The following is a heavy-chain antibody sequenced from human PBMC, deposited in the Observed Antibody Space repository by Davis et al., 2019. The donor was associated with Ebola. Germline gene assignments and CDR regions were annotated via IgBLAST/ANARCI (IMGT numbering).Heavy chain of an antibody. CDR1: GYTFTSYD. V-gene: IGHV1-8*01. CDR2: MNPNSGNT. D-gene: IGHD5-18*01. Sequence: AASVKVSCKASGYTFTSYDINWVRQATGQGLEWMGWMNPNSGNTGYAQKFQGRVTMTRNTSISTAYMGLSSLRSEDTAVYYCARRIGHSYGKGDYWGQGTLVTVSS. J-gene: IGHJ4*02. CDR3: ARRIGHSYGKGDY.